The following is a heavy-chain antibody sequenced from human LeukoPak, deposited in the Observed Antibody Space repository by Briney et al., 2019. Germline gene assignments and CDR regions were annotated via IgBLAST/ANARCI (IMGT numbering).Heavy chain of an antibody. CDR3: AREPSSRTTVTTSGILYYYYYMDV. V-gene: IGHV1-46*01. J-gene: IGHJ6*03. D-gene: IGHD4-17*01. CDR1: GYTFTSYD. Sequence: GASVTVSCKASGYTFTSYDINWVRQAPGQGLEWMGIINPSDDNTSYAQKFQGRVTMTRDMSTSTVYMELSSLRSEDTAVYYCAREPSSRTTVTTSGILYYYYYMDVWGKGTTVTVSS. CDR2: INPSDDNT.